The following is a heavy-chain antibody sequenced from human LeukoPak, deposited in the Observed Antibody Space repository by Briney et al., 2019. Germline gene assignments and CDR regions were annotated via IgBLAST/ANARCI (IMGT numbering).Heavy chain of an antibody. CDR2: IYCSGST. V-gene: IGHV4-31*03. CDR1: GGSISSGGYY. D-gene: IGHD4-11*01. J-gene: IGHJ6*02. CDR3: ARVNPVTYYGMDV. Sequence: SETLSLTCTVSGGSISSGGYYWSWIRQHPGKGLEWIGYIYCSGSTYYNPSLKSRVTISVDTSKNQFSLKLSSVTAADTAVYYCARVNPVTYYGMDVWGQGTTVTVSS.